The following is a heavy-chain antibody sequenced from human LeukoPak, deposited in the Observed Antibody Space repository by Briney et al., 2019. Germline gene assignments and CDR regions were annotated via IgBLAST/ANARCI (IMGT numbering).Heavy chain of an antibody. J-gene: IGHJ4*02. Sequence: ASVKVSCKSSGYTFTTYAMHWVRQAPGQRLEWMGWINAGNGNTKYSQKFQGRVTITWDTSASTAYMELSSLRSEDTAVYYCASERAGSTYDFEYWGQGTLVTVSS. CDR2: INAGNGNT. CDR1: GYTFTTYA. V-gene: IGHV1-3*01. D-gene: IGHD3-3*01. CDR3: ASERAGSTYDFEY.